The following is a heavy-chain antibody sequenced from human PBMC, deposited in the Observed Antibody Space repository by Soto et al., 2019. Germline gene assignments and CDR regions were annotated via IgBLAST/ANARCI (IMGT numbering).Heavy chain of an antibody. Sequence: SETLSLTCGGSGYSISRSNWWGWIRQPPGKGLEWIGYIYYSGSTYYNPSLKSRVTMSVDTSKNQFSLKLSSVTAVDTAVYYCARITYYYDSSGPIATWGQGTLVTVSS. D-gene: IGHD3-22*01. CDR3: ARITYYYDSSGPIAT. J-gene: IGHJ5*02. CDR2: IYYSGST. CDR1: GYSISRSNW. V-gene: IGHV4-28*01.